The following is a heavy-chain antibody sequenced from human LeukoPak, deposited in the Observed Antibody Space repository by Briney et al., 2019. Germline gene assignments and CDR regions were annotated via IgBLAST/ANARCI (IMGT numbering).Heavy chain of an antibody. CDR1: GXTFNSYG. Sequence: GGSLRLSCAASGXTFNSYGMHWVPQAPGKGLEWVAVIWYDGSNKYYADSVKGRFTISGDNSENTLYLQMDSLRAEDTAVYYCARDPGVRWLVGFDYWGQGTLVTVSS. CDR3: ARDPGVRWLVGFDY. J-gene: IGHJ4*02. CDR2: IWYDGSNK. V-gene: IGHV3-33*01. D-gene: IGHD6-19*01.